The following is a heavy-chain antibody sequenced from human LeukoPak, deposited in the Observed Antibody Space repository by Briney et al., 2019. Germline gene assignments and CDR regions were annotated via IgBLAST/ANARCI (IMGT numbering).Heavy chain of an antibody. CDR1: GLTVSSSY. D-gene: IGHD2/OR15-2a*01. J-gene: IGHJ3*02. V-gene: IGHV3-53*01. CDR2: IYNDGST. Sequence: PGGSLRLSCAASGLTVSSSYTSWVRQAPGKGLEWVSIIYNDGSTYYADSMKGRFTISRDNSENTLYLQVNSLRAEDTAMYYCARNILFAFDIWGQGTMVTVSS. CDR3: ARNILFAFDI.